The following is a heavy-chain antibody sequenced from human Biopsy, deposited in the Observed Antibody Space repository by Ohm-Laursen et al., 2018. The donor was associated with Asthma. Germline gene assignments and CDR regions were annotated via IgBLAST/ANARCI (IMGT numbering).Heavy chain of an antibody. Sequence: SLRLSCAASGFTFGAYWMSWVRQVPGKGLEWVANIKHDGTEKNHVDSLKGRFTTSRDNAKNSLYLQMNSLRAEDTAVYYCARTFHFWSPYHAEHYQLWGQGTLVTVPS. CDR3: ARTFHFWSPYHAEHYQL. CDR1: GFTFGAYW. CDR2: IKHDGTEK. J-gene: IGHJ1*01. V-gene: IGHV3-7*01. D-gene: IGHD3-3*02.